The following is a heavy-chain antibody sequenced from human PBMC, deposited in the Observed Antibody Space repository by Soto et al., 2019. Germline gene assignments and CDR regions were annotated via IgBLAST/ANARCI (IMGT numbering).Heavy chain of an antibody. D-gene: IGHD3-10*01. CDR3: TRRRFGVRGVTTMDV. J-gene: IGHJ6*02. CDR2: IYPADSDT. V-gene: IGHV5-51*01. Sequence: PGESLKISCKGSGYSFPSQWIGWVRQMPGKGLEWMGNIYPADSDTRYSPSFQGQVTISADKSIRTAYLQWSSLKASDTGIYYCTRRRFGVRGVTTMDVWGPGTTVTVSS. CDR1: GYSFPSQW.